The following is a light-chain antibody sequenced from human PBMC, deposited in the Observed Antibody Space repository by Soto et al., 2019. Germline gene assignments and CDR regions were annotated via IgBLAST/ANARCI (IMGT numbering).Light chain of an antibody. V-gene: IGLV2-8*01. J-gene: IGLJ1*01. Sequence: QSALTQPPSASGSPGQSVAISCTGTSSDVGGYNYVSWYQQHPGKAPKLMIYVVNKRPSWVPDRFSGSKSGNTASLTVSGLQAEDEADYYCSSYAGSSNVFGTGTKVTVL. CDR2: VVN. CDR1: SSDVGGYNY. CDR3: SSYAGSSNV.